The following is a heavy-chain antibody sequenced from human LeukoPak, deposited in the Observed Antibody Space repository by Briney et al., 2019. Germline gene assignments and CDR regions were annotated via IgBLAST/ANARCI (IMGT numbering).Heavy chain of an antibody. CDR3: ARSGRLLLWFGELLSGAPYFDY. CDR2: MNPNSSNT. J-gene: IGHJ4*02. CDR1: GYTLTSYD. V-gene: IGHV1-8*01. D-gene: IGHD3-10*01. Sequence: GASVKVSCKASGYTLTSYDINWVRQATGQGLEWMGWMNPNSSNTGYAKKFQGRVTMTRNNSISTAYMELSSLRSEDRAVYYCARSGRLLLWFGELLSGAPYFDYWGKGTLVTVSS.